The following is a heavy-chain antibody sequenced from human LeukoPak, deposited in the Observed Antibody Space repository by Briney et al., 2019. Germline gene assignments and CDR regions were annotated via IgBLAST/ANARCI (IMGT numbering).Heavy chain of an antibody. CDR1: GFTFSDHS. V-gene: IGHV3-7*01. CDR2: IKRDGSEK. D-gene: IGHD6-19*01. J-gene: IGHJ3*02. Sequence: PGGSLRLSCVASGFTFSDHSMMWVRQAPGKGLEWVANIKRDGSEKNYVDSVRGRFTVSRDNRENSLYLQMNSLRAEDTAVYYCARAPSSGWYDDAFDIWGQGTMVTVSS. CDR3: ARAPSSGWYDDAFDI.